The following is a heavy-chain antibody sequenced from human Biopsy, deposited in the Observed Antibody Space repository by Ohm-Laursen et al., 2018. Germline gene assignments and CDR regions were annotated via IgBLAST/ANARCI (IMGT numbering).Heavy chain of an antibody. CDR3: ARRRPIDY. CDR2: ISAAGPAM. J-gene: IGHJ4*02. CDR1: GFTFSDFY. V-gene: IGHV3-11*01. Sequence: FLRLSCSASGFTFSDFYMSWIRQAPGKGLEWISYISAAGPAMFYADSVRGRFTISRDNANNLLYLQMDSLRAEDTAVYYCARRRPIDYWGQGILVTVSS.